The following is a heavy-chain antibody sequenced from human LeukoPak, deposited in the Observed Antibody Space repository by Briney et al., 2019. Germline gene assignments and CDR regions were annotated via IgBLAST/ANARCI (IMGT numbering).Heavy chain of an antibody. J-gene: IGHJ4*02. D-gene: IGHD3-16*01. V-gene: IGHV4-59*01. CDR2: IYHSGNT. CDR3: TRGAGWLIDY. Sequence: SETLSLTCTVSGGSISRDYWNWIRQPPGKGLEWIAYIYHSGNTKYNPSLKSRVTISADTSKNQFSLKLNSLTTADTAVYYCTRGAGWLIDYWGQGILVTVSS. CDR1: GGSISRDY.